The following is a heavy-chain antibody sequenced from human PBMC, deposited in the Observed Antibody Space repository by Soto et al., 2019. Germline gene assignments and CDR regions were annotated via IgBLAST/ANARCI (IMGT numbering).Heavy chain of an antibody. CDR1: GGSFSGYC. Sequence: PSETLSLTCAVYGGSFSGYCWSWIRQPPGKGLEWIGEINHSGSTNYNPSLKSRVTISVDTSKNQFSLKLSSVTAADTAVYYCARSGRRPRSYYYYGMDVWGQGTTVS. D-gene: IGHD6-25*01. V-gene: IGHV4-34*01. CDR2: INHSGST. J-gene: IGHJ6*02. CDR3: ARSGRRPRSYYYYGMDV.